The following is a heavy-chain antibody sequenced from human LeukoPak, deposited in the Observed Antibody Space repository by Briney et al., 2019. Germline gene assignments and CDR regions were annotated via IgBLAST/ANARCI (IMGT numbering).Heavy chain of an antibody. D-gene: IGHD4-23*01. V-gene: IGHV1-46*01. CDR2: INPSGGST. CDR3: ARETHYGGPAPIFDY. Sequence: ASVKVSCKASGYTFTSYYMHWVRQAPGQGLEWMGIINPSGGSTSYAQEFQGRVTMTRDMSTSTVYMELSSLRSEDTAVYYCARETHYGGPAPIFDYWGQGTLVTVSS. CDR1: GYTFTSYY. J-gene: IGHJ4*02.